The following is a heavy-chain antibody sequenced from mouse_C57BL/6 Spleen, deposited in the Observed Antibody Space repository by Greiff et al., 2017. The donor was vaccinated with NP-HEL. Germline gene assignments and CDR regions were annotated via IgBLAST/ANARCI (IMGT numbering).Heavy chain of an antibody. CDR2: IYPGSGST. CDR3: AKGDYGSSYVQFAY. Sequence: QVQLQQSGAELVKPGASVKMSCKASGYTFTSYWITWVKQRPGQGLEWIGDIYPGSGSTNYNEKFKSKATLTVDTSSSTAYMQLSSLTSEDSAVYYCAKGDYGSSYVQFAYWGQGTLVTVSA. D-gene: IGHD1-1*01. V-gene: IGHV1-55*01. J-gene: IGHJ3*01. CDR1: GYTFTSYW.